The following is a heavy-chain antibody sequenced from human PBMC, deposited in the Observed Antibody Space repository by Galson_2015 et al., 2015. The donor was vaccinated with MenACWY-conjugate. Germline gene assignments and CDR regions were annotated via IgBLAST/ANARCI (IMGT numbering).Heavy chain of an antibody. J-gene: IGHJ3*01. D-gene: IGHD2-21*01. V-gene: IGHV5-51*01. Sequence: QSGAEVKKPGESLTISCQGSGYIFSTYWIAWVRQMPGKGLEWMGMIYPGDTYIRNNPSFEGQVTMSVDKSISTAYLRWSSLKASDTAIEYCTRRLIANFRDAFDFWGQATMVTVSS. CDR3: TRRLIANFRDAFDF. CDR2: IYPGDTYI. CDR1: GYIFSTYW.